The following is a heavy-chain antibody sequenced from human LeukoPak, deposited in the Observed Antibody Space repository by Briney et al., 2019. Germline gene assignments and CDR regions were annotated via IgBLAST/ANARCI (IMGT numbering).Heavy chain of an antibody. CDR1: GFTFSSYA. Sequence: GGSLRLSCAASGFTFSSYAMHWVHQAPGKGLEWVAVISYEGSRQYYADSVKGRFSISRENSKNTLYLQGNSLRTDEPALYYCARVLAPFGSGTHPSLAYWGQGTLVTVSS. J-gene: IGHJ4*02. CDR3: ARVLAPFGSGTHPSLAY. D-gene: IGHD3-10*01. CDR2: ISYEGSRQ. V-gene: IGHV3-30*04.